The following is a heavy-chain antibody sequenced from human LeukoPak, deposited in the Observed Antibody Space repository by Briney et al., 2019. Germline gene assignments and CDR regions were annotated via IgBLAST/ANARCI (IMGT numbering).Heavy chain of an antibody. D-gene: IGHD6-13*01. Sequence: SVKVSCKASGGTFSSYAISWVRQAPGQGLEWMGGIIPIFGTANYAQKFQGRVTITADESTSTAYMELSSLRSEDTAVYYCARDSTAGLYYYYGMDVWGQGTTVTVSS. CDR2: IIPIFGTA. CDR3: ARDSTAGLYYYYGMDV. J-gene: IGHJ6*02. V-gene: IGHV1-69*13. CDR1: GGTFSSYA.